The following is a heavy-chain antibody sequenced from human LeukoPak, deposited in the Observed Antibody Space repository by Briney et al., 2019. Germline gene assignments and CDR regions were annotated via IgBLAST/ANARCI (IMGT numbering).Heavy chain of an antibody. Sequence: GGSLRLSCAASGFTFRSYAMSWVRPAPGKGLEWVAVISGSGGSTYYAGPVKGRFTISRDNSENTLYLQMNSLRADDTAVYYCAKDPQAAAAPGWFDYWGQGTLVTVSS. CDR3: AKDPQAAAAPGWFDY. D-gene: IGHD6-13*01. CDR2: ISGSGGST. V-gene: IGHV3-23*01. CDR1: GFTFRSYA. J-gene: IGHJ4*02.